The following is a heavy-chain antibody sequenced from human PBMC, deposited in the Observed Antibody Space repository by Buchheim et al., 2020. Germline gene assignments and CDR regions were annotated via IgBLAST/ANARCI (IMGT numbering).Heavy chain of an antibody. J-gene: IGHJ4*02. CDR3: ARALTYSSSSRTFDY. D-gene: IGHD6-13*01. CDR2: ISSSISTI. V-gene: IGHV3-48*02. CDR1: GFTFSSYG. Sequence: EVQLVESGGGLVQPGGSLRLSCAASGFTFSSYGMSWVRQAPGKGLEWVSSISSSISTIFYADSVTGRFTISRDNAKNSLYLQMNSLRDEDTAVYYCARALTYSSSSRTFDYWGQGTL.